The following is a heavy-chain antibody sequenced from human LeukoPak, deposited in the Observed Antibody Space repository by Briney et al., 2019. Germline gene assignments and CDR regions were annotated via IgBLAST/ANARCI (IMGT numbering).Heavy chain of an antibody. Sequence: GASVKVSCKACVYTFLRYKIYGVRQATGQGLEWMGWMNPDSGDTGYAQKFQGRVTMTRNTSITTAYMELSRLRSEDTAVYNCSRWMGCGAYYERWFDPWGQGTLVTVSS. J-gene: IGHJ5*02. D-gene: IGHD1-26*01. V-gene: IGHV1-8*01. CDR3: SRWMGCGAYYERWFDP. CDR1: VYTFLRYK. CDR2: MNPDSGDT.